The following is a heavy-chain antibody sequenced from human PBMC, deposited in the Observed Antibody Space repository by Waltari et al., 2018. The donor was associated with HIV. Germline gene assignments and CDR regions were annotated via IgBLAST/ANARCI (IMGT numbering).Heavy chain of an antibody. J-gene: IGHJ6*02. CDR3: ARAGLLGGYSYGLYYYGMDV. CDR1: GYTFTRYA. D-gene: IGHD5-18*01. Sequence: QVQLVQSGAEVKKPGASVKVSCKASGYTFTRYAMHWVRQAPGQRLEWMGWINAGNGNTKYSQKFQGRVTITRDTSASTAYMELSSLRSEDTAVYYCARAGLLGGYSYGLYYYGMDVWGQGTTVTVSS. CDR2: INAGNGNT. V-gene: IGHV1-3*01.